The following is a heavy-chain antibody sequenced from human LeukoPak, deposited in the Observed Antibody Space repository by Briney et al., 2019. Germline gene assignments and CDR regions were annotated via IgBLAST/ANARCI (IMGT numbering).Heavy chain of an antibody. Sequence: GASVKVSCKASGGTFSSYAISWVRQAPGQGLEWMGRIIPILGIANYAHKFQGRVTITADKSTSTAYMELSSLRSEDTAVYYCAREQNDGSGSSVRGWGQGTLVTVSS. CDR2: IIPILGIA. D-gene: IGHD3-10*01. J-gene: IGHJ4*02. CDR1: GGTFSSYA. CDR3: AREQNDGSGSSVRG. V-gene: IGHV1-69*04.